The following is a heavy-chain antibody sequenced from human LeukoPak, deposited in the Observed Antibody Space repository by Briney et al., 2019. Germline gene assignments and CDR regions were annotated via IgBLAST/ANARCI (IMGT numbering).Heavy chain of an antibody. CDR3: ARTLRGYSYGAYFDY. D-gene: IGHD5-18*01. Sequence: KPSETLSLTCTVSGGSISSYYWSWIRRPPGKGLEWIGYIYYSGSTNYNPSLKSRVTISVDTSKNQFSLKLSSVTAADTAVYYCARTLRGYSYGAYFDYWGQGTLVTVSS. CDR2: IYYSGST. J-gene: IGHJ4*02. CDR1: GGSISSYY. V-gene: IGHV4-59*08.